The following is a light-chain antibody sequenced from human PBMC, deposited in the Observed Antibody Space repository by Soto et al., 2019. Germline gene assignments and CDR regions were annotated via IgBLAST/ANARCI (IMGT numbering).Light chain of an antibody. CDR1: SRDVGGYNY. V-gene: IGLV2-8*01. Sequence: QSALTQPPSASGSPGQSVTISCTGTSRDVGGYNYVSWYQQYPGKAPKLMIYEVSKRPSGVPDRFSGSKSGNTASLTVSGLQAEDEADYYCSSYAGSNNLVFGTGTKLTVL. CDR2: EVS. CDR3: SSYAGSNNLV. J-gene: IGLJ1*01.